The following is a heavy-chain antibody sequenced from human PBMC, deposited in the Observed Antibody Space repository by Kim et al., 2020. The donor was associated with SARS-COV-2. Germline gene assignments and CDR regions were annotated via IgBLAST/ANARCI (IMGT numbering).Heavy chain of an antibody. D-gene: IGHD6-19*01. CDR3: AKGSGSSGWYAVDY. CDR2: ISGSGGST. CDR1: GFTFSSYA. J-gene: IGHJ4*02. Sequence: GGSLRLSCAASGFTFSSYAMSWVRQAPGKGLEWVSAISGSGGSTYYADSVKGRFTISRDNSKNTLYLQMNSLRAEDTAVYYCAKGSGSSGWYAVDYWGQGTLVTVSS. V-gene: IGHV3-23*01.